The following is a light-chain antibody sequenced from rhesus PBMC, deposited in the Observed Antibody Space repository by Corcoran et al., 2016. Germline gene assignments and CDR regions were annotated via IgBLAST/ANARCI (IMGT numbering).Light chain of an antibody. V-gene: IGLV2-23*01. Sequence: QAALTQPPSVSGSPGQSVTISCTGTSNDVGGYDYVSWYQQPPGTAPKLMIYEVSKRPSGVSDRVSGSKYGNTASLTISGLQAEDEADYYCSSYAGSNTFIFGAGTRLTVL. CDR3: SSYAGSNTFI. J-gene: IGLJ1*01. CDR2: EVS. CDR1: SNDVGGYDY.